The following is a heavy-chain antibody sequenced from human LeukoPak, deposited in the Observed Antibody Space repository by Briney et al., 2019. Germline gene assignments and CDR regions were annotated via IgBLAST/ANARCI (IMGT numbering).Heavy chain of an antibody. Sequence: GGSLRLSCAASGFTFSSYAMSWVRQAPGKGLEWVSVISGSGGTTYYADSVKGRFTISRDNSKNTLYLQMNSPRAEDTAVYYCAKLWEIQLWSTFDYWGQGTLVTVSS. CDR3: AKLWEIQLWSTFDY. CDR2: ISGSGGTT. J-gene: IGHJ4*02. D-gene: IGHD5-18*01. V-gene: IGHV3-23*01. CDR1: GFTFSSYA.